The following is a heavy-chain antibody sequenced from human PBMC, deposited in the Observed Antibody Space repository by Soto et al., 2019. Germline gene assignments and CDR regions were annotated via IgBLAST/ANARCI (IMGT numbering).Heavy chain of an antibody. V-gene: IGHV2-5*02. CDR3: AHGLEITSSGGWYALDI. J-gene: IGHJ3*02. CDR1: GFSLSTSGVG. D-gene: IGHD6-19*01. CDR2: INRDYTK. Sequence: QITLKESGPTLVKPTQTLTLTCTFSGFSLSTSGVGVGWVRRPPGEAPEWLAIINRDYTKRYSPSLNCRLTLTSVTSKYLVILSRTNRDPVDTATYYCAHGLEITSSGGWYALDIWGQGTMVTVPS.